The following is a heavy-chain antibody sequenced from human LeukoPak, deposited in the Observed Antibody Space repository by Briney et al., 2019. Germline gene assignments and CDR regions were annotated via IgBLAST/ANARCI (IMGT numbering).Heavy chain of an antibody. D-gene: IGHD3-22*01. J-gene: IGHJ4*02. CDR2: IYYSGST. V-gene: IGHV4-59*08. Sequence: PSETLSLTCTVSGGSVSSYYWSWIRQPPGKGLEWIGYIYYSGSTNYNPSLKSRVTISVDTSKNQFSLKLSSVTAADTAVYYSARHGGTYYYDSSGYFSPFDYWGQGTLVTVSS. CDR1: GGSVSSYY. CDR3: ARHGGTYYYDSSGYFSPFDY.